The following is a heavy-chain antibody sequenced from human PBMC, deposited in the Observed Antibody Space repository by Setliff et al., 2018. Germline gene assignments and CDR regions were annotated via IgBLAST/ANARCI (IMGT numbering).Heavy chain of an antibody. CDR1: GGSISSYSYY. V-gene: IGHV4-39*07. D-gene: IGHD7-27*01. Sequence: SETLSLTCNVSGGSISSYSYYWGWIRQPPGKGLEWIGNIYYTGITHYNPSLKSRVTISVDTSKNQFSLKLTSVTAADTAVYYCAKYPSKLPELGIYGRFDYWGQGTPVTVSS. CDR3: AKYPSKLPELGIYGRFDY. J-gene: IGHJ4*02. CDR2: IYYTGIT.